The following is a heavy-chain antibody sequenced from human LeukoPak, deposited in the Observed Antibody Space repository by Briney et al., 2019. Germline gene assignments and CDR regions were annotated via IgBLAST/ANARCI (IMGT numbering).Heavy chain of an antibody. Sequence: PSETLSLTCAVYGGSFSGCYWSWIRQPPGKGLEWIGEINHSGSTNYNPSLKSRVTISVDTSKNQFSLKLSSVTAADTAVYYCAREYSSSSHWYFDLWGRGTLVTVSS. CDR3: AREYSSSSHWYFDL. CDR2: INHSGST. D-gene: IGHD6-6*01. CDR1: GGSFSGCY. V-gene: IGHV4-34*01. J-gene: IGHJ2*01.